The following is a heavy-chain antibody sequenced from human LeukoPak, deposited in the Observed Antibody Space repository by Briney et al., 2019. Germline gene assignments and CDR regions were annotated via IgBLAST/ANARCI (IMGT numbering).Heavy chain of an antibody. CDR1: GGSISSYY. Sequence: SETLSLTCTVSGGSISSYYWSWIRQPPGKGLECIGYIYYSGSTNYNPSLKSRVTISLDTSRNQFSLKLTSVTAADTAVYYCAKVSDRDSSGYYWGFEYWGQGTLVTVSS. D-gene: IGHD3-22*01. V-gene: IGHV4-59*08. J-gene: IGHJ4*02. CDR3: AKVSDRDSSGYYWGFEY. CDR2: IYYSGST.